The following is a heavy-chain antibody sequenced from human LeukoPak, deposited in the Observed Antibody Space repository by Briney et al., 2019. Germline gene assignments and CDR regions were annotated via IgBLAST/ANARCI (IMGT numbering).Heavy chain of an antibody. J-gene: IGHJ4*02. Sequence: SETLSLTCAVYGGSFSGYYWSWIRQPPGKGLEWIGEINHSGSTNYKPSLKSRVTISVDTSKNQFSLKLSSVTAADTAVYYCARDVAAAGNDYWGQGTLVTVSS. CDR1: GGSFSGYY. D-gene: IGHD6-13*01. CDR2: INHSGST. CDR3: ARDVAAAGNDY. V-gene: IGHV4-34*01.